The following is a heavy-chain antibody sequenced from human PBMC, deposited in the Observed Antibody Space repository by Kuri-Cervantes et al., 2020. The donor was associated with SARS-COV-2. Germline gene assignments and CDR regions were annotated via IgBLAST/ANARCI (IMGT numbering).Heavy chain of an antibody. CDR3: ARDETTYYDFWSGYYASY. CDR2: ISAYNGNT. CDR1: GYTFTSYG. J-gene: IGHJ4*02. Sequence: ASVKVSCKASGYTFTSYGISWVRQAPGQGLEWMGWISAYNGNTNYAQKLQGRVTMTTDTSTSTAYMELRNLRSDDTAVYYCARDETTYYDFWSGYYASYWGQGTLVTVTS. D-gene: IGHD3-3*01. V-gene: IGHV1-18*01.